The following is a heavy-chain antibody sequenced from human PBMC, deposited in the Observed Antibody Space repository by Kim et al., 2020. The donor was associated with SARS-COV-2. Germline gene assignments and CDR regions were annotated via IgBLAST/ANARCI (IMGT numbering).Heavy chain of an antibody. CDR1: GGSISSYY. CDR2: IYYSGST. J-gene: IGHJ5*02. V-gene: IGHV4-59*01. Sequence: SETLSLTCTVSGGSISSYYWSWIRQPPGKGLEWIGYIYYSGSTNYNPSLKSRVTISVDTSKNQFSLKLSSVTAADTAVYYCARAKQQLVRPGSNWFDPWGQGTLVTVSS. D-gene: IGHD6-13*01. CDR3: ARAKQQLVRPGSNWFDP.